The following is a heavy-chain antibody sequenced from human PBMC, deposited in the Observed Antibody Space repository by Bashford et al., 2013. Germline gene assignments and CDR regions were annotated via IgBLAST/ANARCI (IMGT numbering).Heavy chain of an antibody. CDR1: GGSISSSSYY. Sequence: SETLSLTCTVSGGSISSSSYYWGWIRQPPGKGLEWIGSIYYSGSTYYNPSLKSRVTISVDTSKNQFSLKLSSVTAADTAVYYCARGSPPTYSSSWSATFRTPGVYFDYWGQGTLVTVSS. J-gene: IGHJ4*02. CDR2: IYYSGST. V-gene: IGHV4-39*07. CDR3: ARGSPPTYSSSWSATFRTPGVYFDY. D-gene: IGHD6-13*01.